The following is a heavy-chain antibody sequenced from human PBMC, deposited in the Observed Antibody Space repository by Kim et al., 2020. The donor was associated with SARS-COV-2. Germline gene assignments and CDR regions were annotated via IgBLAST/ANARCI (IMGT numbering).Heavy chain of an antibody. CDR1: GFTFSSYA. D-gene: IGHD3-9*01. J-gene: IGHJ4*02. V-gene: IGHV3-23*01. Sequence: GGSLRLSCAASGFTFSSYAMSWVRQAPGKGLEWVSGVSGSGVSTYYADSVKGRFTISRDNSKYTLYLQMNSLRAEDTAVYYCAKGPRSFDWLLPFHYWGQGTLVTVSS. CDR3: AKGPRSFDWLLPFHY. CDR2: VSGSGVST.